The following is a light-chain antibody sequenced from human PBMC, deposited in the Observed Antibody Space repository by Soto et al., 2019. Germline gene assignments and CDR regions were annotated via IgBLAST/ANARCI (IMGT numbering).Light chain of an antibody. CDR2: AAS. CDR1: QSISSS. CDR3: QQSYSSPRT. V-gene: IGKV1-39*01. J-gene: IGKJ1*01. Sequence: DIQMTQSPSSLSASVGDRVTITCRASQSISSSLNWYQQKPGKVPKLLIYAASSLQSGVPSRFSGSGSGTDFTLTISSLQPEDFATYYCQQSYSSPRTFGQGTKLDIK.